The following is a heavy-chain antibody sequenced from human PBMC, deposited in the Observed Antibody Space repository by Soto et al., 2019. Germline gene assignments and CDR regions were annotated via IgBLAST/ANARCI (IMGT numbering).Heavy chain of an antibody. J-gene: IGHJ4*02. CDR1: GFTFSIYW. D-gene: IGHD3-16*01. CDR2: MNTAGSRT. Sequence: EVQLVESGGGLVQPGGSLRLSCAASGFTFSIYWMHWVRQAPGKGLVWVSRMNTAGSRTSHADSAKGRFTISRDDAKSSLYLEMKNLRAEDTAVYYCARVDGDQYDGQGYLGRHWGQGTLVTVSS. V-gene: IGHV3-74*01. CDR3: ARVDGDQYDGQGYLGRH.